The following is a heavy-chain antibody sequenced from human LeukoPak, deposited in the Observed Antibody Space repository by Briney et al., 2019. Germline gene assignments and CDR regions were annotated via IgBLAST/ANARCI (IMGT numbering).Heavy chain of an antibody. CDR3: ARGLVGSGSTLFDY. CDR2: INHSGST. CDR1: GGSFSGYY. J-gene: IGHJ4*02. D-gene: IGHD3-10*01. V-gene: IGHV4-34*01. Sequence: LETLSLTCAVYGGSFSGYYWSWIRQPPGKGLEWIGEINHSGSTNYNPSLKSRVTISVDTSKNQFSLKLSSVTAADTAVYYCARGLVGSGSTLFDYWGQGTLVTVSS.